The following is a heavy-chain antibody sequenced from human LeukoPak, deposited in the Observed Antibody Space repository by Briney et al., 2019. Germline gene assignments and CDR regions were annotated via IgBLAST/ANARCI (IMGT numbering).Heavy chain of an antibody. V-gene: IGHV1-18*01. Sequence: ASVKVSCKASGYTFTSYGISWVRQAPGQGREWMGWISACNGNTNYAQKLQGRVTMTTDTSTSTAYMELRSLRSDDTAVYYCARDEWVYQLLPYPAYNWFDPWGQGTLVTVSS. CDR2: ISACNGNT. CDR1: GYTFTSYG. J-gene: IGHJ5*02. CDR3: ARDEWVYQLLPYPAYNWFDP. D-gene: IGHD2-2*01.